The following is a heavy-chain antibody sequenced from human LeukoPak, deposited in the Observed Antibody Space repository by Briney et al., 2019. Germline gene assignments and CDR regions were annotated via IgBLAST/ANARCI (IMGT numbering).Heavy chain of an antibody. CDR2: ISAYNGNT. CDR1: GDTFTSYG. J-gene: IGHJ3*02. D-gene: IGHD1-14*01. Sequence: ASVKGSCKASGDTFTSYGISCGRQTPGQRLEWMGWISAYNGNTNYAQKLQGRVTMTTDTSTSTAYMELRSLRSDDTAVYYCARVASGNAFDIWGQGTMVTVSS. V-gene: IGHV1-18*01. CDR3: ARVASGNAFDI.